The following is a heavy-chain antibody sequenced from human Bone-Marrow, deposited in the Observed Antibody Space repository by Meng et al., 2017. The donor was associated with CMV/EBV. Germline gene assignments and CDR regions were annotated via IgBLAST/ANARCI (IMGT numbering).Heavy chain of an antibody. V-gene: IGHV3-33*01. D-gene: IGHD6-19*01. CDR1: GFTFSSYG. CDR3: ARIAVAGNIDDY. CDR2: IWYDGSNK. Sequence: GESLKISCAASGFTFSSYGMHWVRQAPGKGLEWVAVIWYDGSNKYYADSVKGRFTISRDNSKNTLYLQMNSLRAEDTAVYYCARIAVAGNIDDYWGQGTLVTVSS. J-gene: IGHJ4*02.